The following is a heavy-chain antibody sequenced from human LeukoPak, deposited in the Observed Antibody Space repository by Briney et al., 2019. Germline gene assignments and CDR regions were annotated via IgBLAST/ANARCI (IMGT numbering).Heavy chain of an antibody. Sequence: GASVKVFCKASGHTFTSYHIHWVRQAPGQGLEIMGIINPSCGRTTYAQKFQGRVTITTDESTSTAYMELSSLRSEDTAVYYCAKLAAAGTAHYYFYYWGQGTLVTVSS. V-gene: IGHV1-46*01. J-gene: IGHJ4*02. CDR2: INPSCGRT. CDR1: GHTFTSYH. CDR3: AKLAAAGTAHYYFYY. D-gene: IGHD6-13*01.